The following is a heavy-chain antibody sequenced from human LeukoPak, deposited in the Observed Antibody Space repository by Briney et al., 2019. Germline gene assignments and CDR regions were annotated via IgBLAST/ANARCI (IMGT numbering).Heavy chain of an antibody. V-gene: IGHV4-34*01. J-gene: IGHJ4*02. CDR3: ARGVAVFGY. Sequence: PSETLSLTCAVYGGSFSGYYWSWIRQPPGKGLESIGEMNHSGSTNYNPSLKSRVTISVDTSKNQFSLKLSSVTAADTAVYYCARGVAVFGYWGQGTLVTVSS. CDR1: GGSFSGYY. CDR2: MNHSGST.